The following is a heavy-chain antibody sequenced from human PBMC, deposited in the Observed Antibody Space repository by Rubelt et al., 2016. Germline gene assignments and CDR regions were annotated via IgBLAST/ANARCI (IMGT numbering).Heavy chain of an antibody. CDR3: ARGYFDSTGDFDY. CDR2: INTYNDKT. V-gene: IGHV1-18*01. CDR1: GYTFTTYG. D-gene: IGHD3-22*01. J-gene: IGHJ4*02. Sequence: QVHLVQSAIEVKKPGASVKISCKTSGYTFTTYGIIWVRRAPGQGLEWMGGINTYNDKTNYPQKCQGRVSMTTDSSTNTAYMELRSLRSDDTAVYYCARGYFDSTGDFDYWGQGTLVTVSS.